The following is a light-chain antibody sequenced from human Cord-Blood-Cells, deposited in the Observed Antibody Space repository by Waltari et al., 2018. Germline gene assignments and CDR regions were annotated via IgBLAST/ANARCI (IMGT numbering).Light chain of an antibody. V-gene: IGLV1-44*01. J-gene: IGLJ2*01. CDR2: SNN. CDR3: AAWDDSLNGVV. CDR1: SSNNGSNT. Sequence: QSVLTQPPSASGTPGQRFTIPCSGSSSNNGSNTVNWYQQLPGTAPKLLIYSNNQRPSGVPDRFSGSKSGTSASLAISGLQSEDEADYYCAAWDDSLNGVVFGGGTKLTVL.